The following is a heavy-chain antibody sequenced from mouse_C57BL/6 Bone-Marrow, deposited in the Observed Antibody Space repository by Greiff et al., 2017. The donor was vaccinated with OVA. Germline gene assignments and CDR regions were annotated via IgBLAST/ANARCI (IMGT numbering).Heavy chain of an antibody. V-gene: IGHV5-6*01. CDR3: ARPDYYGSSFDY. CDR2: ISSGGSYT. Sequence: EVQEVESGGDLVKPGGSLKLSCAASGFTFSSYGMSWVRQTPDKRLEWVATISSGGSYTYYPDSVKGRFTISRDNAKNTLYLQMSSLKSEDTAMYYCARPDYYGSSFDYWGQGTTLTVSS. J-gene: IGHJ2*01. D-gene: IGHD1-1*01. CDR1: GFTFSSYG.